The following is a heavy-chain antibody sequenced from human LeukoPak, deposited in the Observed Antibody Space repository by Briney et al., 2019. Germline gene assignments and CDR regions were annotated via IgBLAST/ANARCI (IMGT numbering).Heavy chain of an antibody. Sequence: SETLSLTCTVSGGSISSYYWSWIRQPPGKGLEWIGYIYYSGSTNYNPSLKSRVTISVDTSKNQFSLKLSSVTAADTAVYYCARKTTVTPRYYYYYYMDVWGKGTTVTVSS. CDR3: ARKTTVTPRYYYYYYMDV. J-gene: IGHJ6*03. V-gene: IGHV4-59*12. CDR2: IYYSGST. CDR1: GGSISSYY. D-gene: IGHD4-11*01.